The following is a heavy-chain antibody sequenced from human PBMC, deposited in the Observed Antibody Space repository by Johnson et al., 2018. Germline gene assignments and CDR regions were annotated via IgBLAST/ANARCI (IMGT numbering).Heavy chain of an antibody. Sequence: QVQLVQSGAEVKTPGSSVKVSCKTSGGIFSRFTISWVRQAPGQGLEWMGGIPPLSRSPSYTQGRGTFSADESTSTAYRERRSLGADETAVYFCARVRDDRNGNSFYFYYYGLDVWGQGTTVTVSS. D-gene: IGHD3-22*01. CDR1: GGIFSRFT. CDR3: ARVRDDRNGNSFYFYYYGLDV. V-gene: IGHV1-69*01. CDR2: IPPLSRSP. J-gene: IGHJ6*02.